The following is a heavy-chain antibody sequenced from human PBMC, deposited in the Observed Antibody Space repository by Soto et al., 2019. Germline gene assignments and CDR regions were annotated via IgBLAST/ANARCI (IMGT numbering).Heavy chain of an antibody. CDR2: IYWDDVQ. Sequence: QIPLKESGPPLVRPAQTLTLPCAFSGFSLTTTSMGVAWIRQPPGKALEWLALIYWDDVQRYSPSLKDRLTIAKGPSSSRVVLTIRNMNPEDTGPCFSAHAGDYDLVSFDHWGPGTLVTVSS. CDR3: AHAGDYDLVSFDH. D-gene: IGHD4-17*01. V-gene: IGHV2-5*02. J-gene: IGHJ4*02. CDR1: GFSLTTTSMG.